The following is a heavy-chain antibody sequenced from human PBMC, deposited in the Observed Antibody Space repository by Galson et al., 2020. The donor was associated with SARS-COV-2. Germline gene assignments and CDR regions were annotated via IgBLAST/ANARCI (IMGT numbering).Heavy chain of an antibody. J-gene: IGHJ4*02. CDR2: IYHSGST. D-gene: IGHD2-8*01. CDR3: ARAAVSYCSNCVCSRGLDY. CDR1: GGSISSSNW. V-gene: IGHV4-4*02. Sequence: SETLSLTCTVSGGSISSSNWWTWVRQPPGKGLEWIGEIYHSGSTNYNPSLRSRVTISVDKSKNQFSLKLTSVTAADTAVFYCARAAVSYCSNCVCSRGLDYWGQGTPVTVSS.